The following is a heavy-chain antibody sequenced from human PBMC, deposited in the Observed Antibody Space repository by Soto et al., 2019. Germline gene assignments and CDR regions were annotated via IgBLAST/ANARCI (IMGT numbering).Heavy chain of an antibody. D-gene: IGHD2-2*01. V-gene: IGHV4-34*01. CDR3: ARGYCSSTSCFNFDP. CDR2: INHSGST. CDR1: GGSFSGYY. J-gene: IGHJ5*02. Sequence: PSETLSLTCAVYGGSFSGYYWSWIRQPPGKGLEWIGEINHSGSTNYNPSLKSRVTISVDTSKNQFSLKLSSVTAADTAVYYCARGYCSSTSCFNFDPWGQGTLVTVSS.